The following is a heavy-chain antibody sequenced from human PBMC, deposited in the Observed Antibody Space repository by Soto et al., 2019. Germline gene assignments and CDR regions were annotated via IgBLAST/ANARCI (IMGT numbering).Heavy chain of an antibody. CDR3: ARELPYIAAAGTGWFDP. Sequence: QVQLVQSGAEVKKPGASVKVSCKASGYTFTSYGISWVRQAPGQGLEWMGWISAYNGNTNYAQKLQGRVTMTTDTPTSTAYMELRSLRSDDTAVYYCARELPYIAAAGTGWFDPWGQGTLVTVSS. J-gene: IGHJ5*02. D-gene: IGHD6-13*01. V-gene: IGHV1-18*01. CDR1: GYTFTSYG. CDR2: ISAYNGNT.